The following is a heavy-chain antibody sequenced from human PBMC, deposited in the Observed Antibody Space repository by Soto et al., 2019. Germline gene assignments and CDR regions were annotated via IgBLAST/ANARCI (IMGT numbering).Heavy chain of an antibody. Sequence: GGSLRLSCTGSGFDFGDYYMSWIRQAPGKGLEWVSYIDSGDGTTYYTDSVKGRFTISRDNAKKTVYLQVSSLRVEDTALYYCVRPYYSSSWFPFDRWGQGTLVTVSS. CDR3: VRPYYSSSWFPFDR. CDR1: GFDFGDYY. J-gene: IGHJ4*02. D-gene: IGHD6-13*01. CDR2: IDSGDGTT. V-gene: IGHV3-11*01.